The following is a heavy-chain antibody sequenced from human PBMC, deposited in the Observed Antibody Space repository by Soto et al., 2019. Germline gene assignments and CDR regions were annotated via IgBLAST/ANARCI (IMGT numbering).Heavy chain of an antibody. CDR3: ARDRDSSSWFYYYGMDV. J-gene: IGHJ6*02. Sequence: GSLRLSCAASGFTFSSYAMHWVRQAPGKGLEWVAVISYDGSNKYYADSVKGRFTISRDNSKNTLYLQMNSLRAEDTAVYYCARDRDSSSWFYYYGMDVWGQGTTVTVSS. CDR2: ISYDGSNK. V-gene: IGHV3-30-3*01. CDR1: GFTFSSYA. D-gene: IGHD6-13*01.